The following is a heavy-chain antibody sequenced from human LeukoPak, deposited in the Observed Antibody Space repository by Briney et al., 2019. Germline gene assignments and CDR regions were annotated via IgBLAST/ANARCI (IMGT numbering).Heavy chain of an antibody. CDR3: AKDKSPLMPDSFHI. D-gene: IGHD2-2*01. J-gene: IGHJ3*02. Sequence: GGSLRLSCAASGFTFSDYYMSWIRQAPGKGLEWVSYISSSGSTIYYADSVKGRFTISRDNAKNSLYLQMNSLRAEDTAVYYCAKDKSPLMPDSFHIGGQGTMVPVSS. CDR2: ISSSGSTI. CDR1: GFTFSDYY. V-gene: IGHV3-11*01.